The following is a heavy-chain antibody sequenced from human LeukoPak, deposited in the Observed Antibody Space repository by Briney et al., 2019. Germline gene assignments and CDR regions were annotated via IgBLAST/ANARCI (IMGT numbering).Heavy chain of an antibody. CDR3: ARDDYYYGSGSPIDY. CDR2: ISSSSSYI. J-gene: IGHJ4*02. D-gene: IGHD3-10*01. CDR1: GFTVSSNY. V-gene: IGHV3-21*01. Sequence: PGGSLRLSCAASGFTVSSNYMSWVRQAPGKGLEWVSSISSSSSYIYYADSVKGRFTISRDNAKNSLYLQMNSLRAEDTAVYYCARDDYYYGSGSPIDYWGQGTLVTVSS.